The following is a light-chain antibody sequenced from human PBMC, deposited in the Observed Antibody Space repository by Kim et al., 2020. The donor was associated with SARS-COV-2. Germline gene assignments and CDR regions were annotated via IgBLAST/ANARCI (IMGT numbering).Light chain of an antibody. CDR3: SSYTSSSTLVV. V-gene: IGLV2-14*03. CDR2: DVS. CDR1: SGDVGGYNY. Sequence: QSSTISCPGTSGDVGGYNYVSWYQQHPGKAPKLMIYDVSNRPSGVSNRFSGSKSGNTASLTISGLQAEDEADYYCSSYTSSSTLVVFGGGTQLTVL. J-gene: IGLJ2*01.